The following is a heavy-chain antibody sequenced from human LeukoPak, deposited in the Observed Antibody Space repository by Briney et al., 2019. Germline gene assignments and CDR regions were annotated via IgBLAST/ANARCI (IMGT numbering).Heavy chain of an antibody. CDR1: GYTFTSYG. Sequence: GASVTVSCKASGYTFTSYGISWVRQAPGQGLEWMGWISAYNGNTNYAQKLQGRVTMSTDTSTSTAYMELRRLRSDDTAVYYCAILSYYYGMDVWGQGTTVTVSS. CDR2: ISAYNGNT. J-gene: IGHJ6*02. CDR3: AILSYYYGMDV. V-gene: IGHV1-18*01. D-gene: IGHD2-15*01.